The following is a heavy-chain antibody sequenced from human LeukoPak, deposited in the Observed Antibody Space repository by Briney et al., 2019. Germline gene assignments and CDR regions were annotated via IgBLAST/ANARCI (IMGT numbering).Heavy chain of an antibody. CDR2: ISGSGGST. CDR1: GFTFRNYA. V-gene: IGHV3-23*01. J-gene: IGHJ4*01. D-gene: IGHD6-6*01. Sequence: GGSLRLSCAASGFTFRNYAMTWVRQAPGKGLEWVSEISGSGGSTYYADSAKGRFTISRDNSKNTLYLQMNSLGAEDSALYYCAKDKGSSPDYYFDYWGHGTLVTVSS. CDR3: AKDKGSSPDYYFDY.